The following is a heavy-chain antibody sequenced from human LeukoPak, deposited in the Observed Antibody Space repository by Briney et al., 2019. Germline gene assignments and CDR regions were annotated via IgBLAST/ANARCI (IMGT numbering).Heavy chain of an antibody. CDR1: GFTFSSYA. D-gene: IGHD2-2*01. J-gene: IGHJ4*02. Sequence: PGGSLRPSCAASGFTFSSYAMSWVRQAPGKGLEWVSAISGSGGSTYYADSVKGRFTISRDNSKNTLYLQMNSLRAEDTAVYYCAKDEGYCSSTSCLDFDYWGQGTLVTVSS. V-gene: IGHV3-23*01. CDR2: ISGSGGST. CDR3: AKDEGYCSSTSCLDFDY.